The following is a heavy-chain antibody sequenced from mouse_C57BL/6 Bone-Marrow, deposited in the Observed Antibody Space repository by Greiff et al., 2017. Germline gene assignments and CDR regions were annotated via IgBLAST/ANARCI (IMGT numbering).Heavy chain of an antibody. D-gene: IGHD1-1*01. V-gene: IGHV1-66*01. J-gene: IGHJ3*01. CDR2: IYPGSGNT. CDR3: AKVITTVEGFAY. CDR1: GYSFTSYY. Sequence: QVQLQQSGPELVKPGASVKISCKASGYSFTSYYIHWVKQRPGQGLEWIGWIYPGSGNTKYHEKFKGKATLTADTSSSTAYMQLSSLTSEDSAVYYCAKVITTVEGFAYWGQGTLVTVSA.